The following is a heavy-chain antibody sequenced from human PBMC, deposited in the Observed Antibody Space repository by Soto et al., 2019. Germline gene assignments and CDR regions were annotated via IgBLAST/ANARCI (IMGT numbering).Heavy chain of an antibody. J-gene: IGHJ6*02. CDR1: GGSISSGDYY. D-gene: IGHD3-10*01. V-gene: IGHV4-30-4*01. CDR3: ARVSGIYYYGMDV. Sequence: SETLSLTCTVSGGSISSGDYYWSWIRQPPGRGLEWIGYINYSGSTNYNPSLKSRVTISVDTSKNQFSLKLSSVTAADTAVYYCARVSGIYYYGMDVWGQGTTVTVSS. CDR2: INYSGST.